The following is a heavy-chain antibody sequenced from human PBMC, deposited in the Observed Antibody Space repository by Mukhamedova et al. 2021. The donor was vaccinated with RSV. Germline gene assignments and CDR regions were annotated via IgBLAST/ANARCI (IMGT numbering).Heavy chain of an antibody. Sequence: GKGLEWVSAIYSTTSGTYYADSVKGRFTISRDNSKNTLYLQMNSLRAEDTAVYFCAKLRSGTAAATNYWGQETLVTVSS. V-gene: IGHV3-23*05. D-gene: IGHD6-13*01. CDR3: AKLRSGTAAATNY. CDR2: IYSTTSGT. J-gene: IGHJ4*02.